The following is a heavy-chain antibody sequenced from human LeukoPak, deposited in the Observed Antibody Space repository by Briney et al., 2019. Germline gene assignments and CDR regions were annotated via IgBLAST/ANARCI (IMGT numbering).Heavy chain of an antibody. CDR3: ARGVEPLAANTLAY. V-gene: IGHV3-23*01. J-gene: IGHJ4*02. CDR1: GFTFSSHA. CDR2: TSGSGGTT. Sequence: PGGSLRLSCAASGFTFSSHAMSWVRQAPGKGLEWVSGTSGSGGTTYYADSVQGRFTISRDNSKNTLYLEMNSLSPDDTAVYYCARGVEPLAANTLAYWGQGTLVTVSS. D-gene: IGHD1-14*01.